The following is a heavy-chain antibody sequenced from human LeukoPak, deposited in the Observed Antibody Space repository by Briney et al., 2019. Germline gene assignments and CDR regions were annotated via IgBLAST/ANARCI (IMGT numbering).Heavy chain of an antibody. CDR1: GGSISSYY. V-gene: IGHV4-59*12. Sequence: ETSETLSLTCTVSGGSISSYYWSWIRQPPGKGLEWIGYICHSGSTYYNPSLKSRVTISVDRSKNQFSLKLSSVTAADTAVYYCASLQGGYWGQGTLVTVSS. CDR2: ICHSGST. CDR3: ASLQGGY. J-gene: IGHJ4*02. D-gene: IGHD4-11*01.